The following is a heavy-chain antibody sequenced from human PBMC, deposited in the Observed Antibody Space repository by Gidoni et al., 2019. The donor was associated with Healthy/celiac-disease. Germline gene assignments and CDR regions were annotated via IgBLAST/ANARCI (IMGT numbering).Heavy chain of an antibody. CDR3: AKAHGGYGNQRAFDI. CDR1: GFTFSSYA. CDR2: ISGSGGST. D-gene: IGHD5-12*01. J-gene: IGHJ3*02. V-gene: IGHV3-23*01. Sequence: LSCAASGFTFSSYAMSWVRQAPGKGLEWVSAISGSGGSTYYADSVKGRFTISRDNSKNTLYLQMNSLRAEDTAVYYCAKAHGGYGNQRAFDIWGQGTMVTVSS.